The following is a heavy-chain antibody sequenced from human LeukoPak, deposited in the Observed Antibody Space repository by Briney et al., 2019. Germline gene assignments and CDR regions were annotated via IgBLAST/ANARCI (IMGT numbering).Heavy chain of an antibody. Sequence: PSETLSLTCAVSGGSFSGYYWTWIRQPPGKGLEWIGEINHSGSANYNPSLKSRVTISLDTSKNQFSLKLSSVTAADTAVYYCARVSSGWSGNNYYYGMDVWGQGTTVTVSS. CDR3: ARVSSGWSGNNYYYGMDV. V-gene: IGHV4-34*01. J-gene: IGHJ6*02. D-gene: IGHD6-19*01. CDR1: GGSFSGYY. CDR2: INHSGSA.